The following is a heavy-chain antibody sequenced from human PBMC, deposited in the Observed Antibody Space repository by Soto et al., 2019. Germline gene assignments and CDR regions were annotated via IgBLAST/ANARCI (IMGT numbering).Heavy chain of an antibody. D-gene: IGHD5-12*01. Sequence: QVQLVQSGAEVKKPGSSVRVSCTSSGGTFSNHAITWVRQAPGQGLEWMGGIIPIFGTANYAQKFQGRVTITADKSTSTAYMELSSLKSEDTAVYYCARDWGWLQTRYYFDYWGQGTLVTVSS. V-gene: IGHV1-69*06. CDR1: GGTFSNHA. CDR2: IIPIFGTA. CDR3: ARDWGWLQTRYYFDY. J-gene: IGHJ4*02.